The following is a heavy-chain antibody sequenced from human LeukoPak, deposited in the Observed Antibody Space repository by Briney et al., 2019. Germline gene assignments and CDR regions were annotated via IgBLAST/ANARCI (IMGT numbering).Heavy chain of an antibody. V-gene: IGHV3-23*01. Sequence: PGGSLRLSCAASGFTFGNYAMSWVRQAPGKGLEWVSSMSGSGGSTYYADSVKGRFTISRDNSKNTLYLQMNNLRAEGTALYYCAKNQGQWLVPVDYWGQGTLVTVSS. J-gene: IGHJ4*02. D-gene: IGHD6-19*01. CDR2: MSGSGGST. CDR1: GFTFGNYA. CDR3: AKNQGQWLVPVDY.